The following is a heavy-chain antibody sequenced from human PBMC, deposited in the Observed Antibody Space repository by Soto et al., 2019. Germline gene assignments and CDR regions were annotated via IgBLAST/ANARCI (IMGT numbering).Heavy chain of an antibody. CDR3: AREMWTRSGPQNFFDY. V-gene: IGHV1-18*04. Sequence: ASVKVSCKSSGYSFTSYGVCWVRQVPGQGLEWMGYISPNSGYTTYAQNLRGRVTMTTDTSTSTVYMELRSLRSDDTAVYYCAREMWTRSGPQNFFDYWGQGALVTVS. CDR2: ISPNSGYT. J-gene: IGHJ4*02. D-gene: IGHD6-25*01. CDR1: GYSFTSYG.